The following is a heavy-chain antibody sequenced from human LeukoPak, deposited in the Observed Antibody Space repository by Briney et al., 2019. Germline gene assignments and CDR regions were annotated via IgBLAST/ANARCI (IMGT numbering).Heavy chain of an antibody. V-gene: IGHV4-59*01. CDR3: ARVVGDGYSEY. J-gene: IGHJ4*02. CDR2: IYYSGGT. D-gene: IGHD5-24*01. CDR1: GGSISSFY. Sequence: SDTLSLTCTVSGGSISSFYWSWIRQPPGKGLEWIGYIYYSGGTNYNPSLKSRVTISIDTSKNQFSLKLTSVTAADTAVHYCARVVGDGYSEYWGQGTLVTVSS.